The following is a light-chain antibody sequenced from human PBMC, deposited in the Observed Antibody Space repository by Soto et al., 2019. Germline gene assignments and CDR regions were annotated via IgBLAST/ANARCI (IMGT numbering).Light chain of an antibody. J-gene: IGKJ4*01. V-gene: IGKV1-33*01. CDR2: DEP. Sequence: DIQMTQSPSSLAASVLDRVTITCPASHDHSNYFKWSQQKPGTAPTLLIQDEPNLETEGPSTFSGSGSGTDFTFTISILHPQPIATSSCQQYDNIPLTFGGGTKVDIK. CDR1: HDHSNY. CDR3: QQYDNIPLT.